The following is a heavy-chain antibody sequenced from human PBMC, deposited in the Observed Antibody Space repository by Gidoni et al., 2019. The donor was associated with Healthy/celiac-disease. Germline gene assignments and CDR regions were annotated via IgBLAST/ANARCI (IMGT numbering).Heavy chain of an antibody. D-gene: IGHD6-13*01. CDR2: IYDSGST. J-gene: IGHJ6*03. V-gene: IGHV4-30-4*01. CDR1: GGSISSGDYY. Sequence: QVQLQESGPGLVTPSQTLSPTCTFSGGSISSGDYYWSWICQPPGKGLAWIGYIYDSGSTYYNPSLKSRVTISVDTSKNQFSLKLSSVTAADTAVYYCARGGSIYYYMDVWGKGTTVTVSS. CDR3: ARGGSIYYYMDV.